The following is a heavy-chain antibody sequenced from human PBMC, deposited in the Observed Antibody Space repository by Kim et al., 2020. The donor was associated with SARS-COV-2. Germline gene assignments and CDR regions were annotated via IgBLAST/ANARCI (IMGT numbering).Heavy chain of an antibody. D-gene: IGHD3-16*02. CDR3: ASLYDYVWGSYRPFDY. Sequence: ETLSLTCAVYGGSFSGYYWSWIRQPPGKGLEWIGEINHSGSTNYNPSLKSRVTISVDTSKNQFSLKLSSVTAADTAVYYCASLYDYVWGSYRPFDYWG. J-gene: IGHJ4*01. V-gene: IGHV4-34*01. CDR1: GGSFSGYY. CDR2: INHSGST.